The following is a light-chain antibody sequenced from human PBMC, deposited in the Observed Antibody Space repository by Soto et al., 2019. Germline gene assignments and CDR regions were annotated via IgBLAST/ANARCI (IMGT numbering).Light chain of an antibody. CDR3: HVWDSSSDHYV. J-gene: IGLJ1*01. CDR1: NIGGKS. Sequence: SYELTQPPSVSVAPGQTARITCGGNNIGGKSVRWYQQKPGQAPVLVVYDDSDRPSGIPDRFSGSNSGDTATLTIRRVEAGDEADYYCHVWDSSSDHYVFGTGTKVTVL. CDR2: DDS. V-gene: IGLV3-21*02.